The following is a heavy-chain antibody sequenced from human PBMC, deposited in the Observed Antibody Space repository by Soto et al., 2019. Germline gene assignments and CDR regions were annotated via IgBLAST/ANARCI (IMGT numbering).Heavy chain of an antibody. V-gene: IGHV4-59*01. J-gene: IGHJ4*02. CDR3: ARDSSGYYRDFDY. CDR2: IYYSGST. Sequence: PGKGLEWIGYIYYSGSTNYNPSLKSRVTISVDTSKNQFSLKLSSVTAADTAVYYCARDSSGYYRDFDYWGQGTLVTVSS. D-gene: IGHD3-22*01.